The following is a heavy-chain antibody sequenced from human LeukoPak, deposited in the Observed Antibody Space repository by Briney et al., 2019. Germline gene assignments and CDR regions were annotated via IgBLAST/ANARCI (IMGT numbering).Heavy chain of an antibody. V-gene: IGHV4-34*01. CDR2: INHSGST. J-gene: IGHJ4*02. CDR1: GGSFSGYY. Sequence: SETLSLTCAVYGGSFSGYYWSWVRQPPGKGLEWIGEINHSGSTNYNPSLKSRVTISVDTSKNQFTLKLSSVTAADTAVYYCARAQFDYWGQGTLVTVSS. CDR3: ARAQFDY.